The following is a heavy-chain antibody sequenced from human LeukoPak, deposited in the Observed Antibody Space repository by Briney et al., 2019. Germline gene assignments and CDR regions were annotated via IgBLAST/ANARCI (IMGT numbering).Heavy chain of an antibody. J-gene: IGHJ4*02. CDR2: IYSGGST. V-gene: IGHV3-53*01. D-gene: IGHD6-13*01. Sequence: GGSLRLSCAASGFTVSSNYMSWVRQAPGKGLEWVSVIYSGGSTYYADSVKGRFTISRDNSKNTLYLQMNSLRAEDTAVYYCAREADSSSWGYFDYWGQGTLVTVSS. CDR1: GFTVSSNY. CDR3: AREADSSSWGYFDY.